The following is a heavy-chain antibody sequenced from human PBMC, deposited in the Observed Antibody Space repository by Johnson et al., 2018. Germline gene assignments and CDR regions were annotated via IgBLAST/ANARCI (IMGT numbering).Heavy chain of an antibody. CDR2: IYNDGRP. Sequence: EVQLVETGGGLIQPGGSLRLSCVASGFPVSSNYMSWVRQAPGKGLEWVSVIYNDGRPYYADSVKGRFTISKDNYKNTVFLQLNSLRAEDTAVYYCATDGGGYFDNWGQGTLVTVSS. V-gene: IGHV3-53*02. CDR3: ATDGGGYFDN. J-gene: IGHJ4*02. CDR1: GFPVSSNY. D-gene: IGHD3-10*01.